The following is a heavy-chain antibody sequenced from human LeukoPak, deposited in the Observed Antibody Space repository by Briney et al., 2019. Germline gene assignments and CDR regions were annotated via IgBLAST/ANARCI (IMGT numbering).Heavy chain of an antibody. CDR3: ARRIGSGWYGYYYYYGMDV. J-gene: IGHJ6*02. D-gene: IGHD6-19*01. CDR1: GYTFTGYY. V-gene: IGHV1-2*02. Sequence: ASVKASCKASGYTFTGYYMHWVRQAPGQGLEWMGWINPNSGGTNYAQKFQGRVTMTRDTSISTAYMELSRLRSDDTAVYYCARRIGSGWYGYYYYYGMDVWGQGTTVTVSS. CDR2: INPNSGGT.